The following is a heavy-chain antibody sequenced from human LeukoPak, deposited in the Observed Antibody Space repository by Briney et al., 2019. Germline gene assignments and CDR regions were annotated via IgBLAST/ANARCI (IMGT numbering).Heavy chain of an antibody. Sequence: PGGSLRLSCEASGFTFKNAWMIWVRQAPGKGPEWVGRIKSTRDGGATEYAAPVKGRFTISRDDSKNTVYLQMSSLRAEDTAVYYCARDKDSNSGAWFDPWGQGTLVTVSS. J-gene: IGHJ5*02. CDR1: GFTFKNAW. CDR3: ARDKDSNSGAWFDP. CDR2: IKSTRDGGAT. D-gene: IGHD4-11*01. V-gene: IGHV3-15*01.